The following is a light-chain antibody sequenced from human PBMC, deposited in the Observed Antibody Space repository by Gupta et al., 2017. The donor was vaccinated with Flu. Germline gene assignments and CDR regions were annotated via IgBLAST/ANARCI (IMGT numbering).Light chain of an antibody. V-gene: IGKV3-11*01. CDR1: QTSDNS. J-gene: IGKJ3*01. CDR2: DVS. Sequence: SVLTQSPATLSLSPGERATLSCRASQTSDNSLAWYQQKPGQPPRLLMSDVSKRATGIPARFSGSGSGTDFTLTISSLEAEDFAVYFCLQRSDWNPVEFTFGPGTRVDV. CDR3: LQRSDWNPVEFT.